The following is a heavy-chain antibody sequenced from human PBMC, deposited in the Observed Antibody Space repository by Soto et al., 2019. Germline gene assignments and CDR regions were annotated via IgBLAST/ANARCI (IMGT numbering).Heavy chain of an antibody. D-gene: IGHD6-13*01. CDR3: ARQGMAAAGTDPNYYYYGMDV. Sequence: GESLKISCKGSGYSFTSYWIGWVRQMPGKGLEWMGIIYPGDSDTRYSPSFQGQVTISADKSISTAYLQWSSLKASDTAMYYCARQGMAAAGTDPNYYYYGMDVWGQGTTVTVSS. CDR1: GYSFTSYW. J-gene: IGHJ6*02. V-gene: IGHV5-51*01. CDR2: IYPGDSDT.